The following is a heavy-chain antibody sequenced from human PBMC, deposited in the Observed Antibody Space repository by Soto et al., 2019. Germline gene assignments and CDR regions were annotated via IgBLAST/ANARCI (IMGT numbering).Heavy chain of an antibody. CDR1: GYTFTSYD. J-gene: IGHJ4*02. V-gene: IGHV1-8*01. D-gene: IGHD5-12*01. CDR2: MNPNSGNT. Sequence: ASVKVSCKASGYTFTSYDINWVRQATGQGLEWMGWMNPNSGNTGYAQKFQGRVTMTRNTSISTAYMELSSLRSEDTAVYYCARDSPIGSTFSGYDGIAYWGQGTLVTVSS. CDR3: ARDSPIGSTFSGYDGIAY.